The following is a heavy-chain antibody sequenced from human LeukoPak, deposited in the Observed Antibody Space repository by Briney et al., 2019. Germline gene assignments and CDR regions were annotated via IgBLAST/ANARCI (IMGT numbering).Heavy chain of an antibody. Sequence: GGSLRLSCAASGFTFSSYSINWVRQAPGKGLEWVSSISSSSRYTYYADSVKGRFTISRDNSKNTLYLQMNSLRAEDTAVYYCAKLAYDRDFDYWGQGTLVTVSS. J-gene: IGHJ4*02. D-gene: IGHD2-21*01. V-gene: IGHV3-21*01. CDR3: AKLAYDRDFDY. CDR1: GFTFSSYS. CDR2: ISSSSRYT.